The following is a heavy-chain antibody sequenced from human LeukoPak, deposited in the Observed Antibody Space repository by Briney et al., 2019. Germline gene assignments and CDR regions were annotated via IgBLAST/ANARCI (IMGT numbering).Heavy chain of an antibody. V-gene: IGHV4-39*01. CDR2: VYYSGST. D-gene: IGHD6-25*01. CDR3: ARLSSDGGTYFDY. Sequence: SETLSLTCSVSGGSIRSRNLYWGWIRQPPGKGLEWIGTVYYSGSTHYNPSLESRVTISGDPSKNQFSLKLTSVTAADTAVYYCARLSSDGGTYFDYWGQGTLVTVSS. CDR1: GGSIRSRNLY. J-gene: IGHJ4*02.